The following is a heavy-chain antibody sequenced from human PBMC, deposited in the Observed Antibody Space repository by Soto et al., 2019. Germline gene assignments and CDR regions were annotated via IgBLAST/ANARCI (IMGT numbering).Heavy chain of an antibody. CDR3: VRYARVPDS. Sequence: QVQLVESGGGLVKPGGSLRLSCAASGFTFRDSYMSWVRQAPGKGLEYLSYISGSSTDIKYADSVTGRFTISRDNAKNSLYLEMNSLRAEDTAMYYCVRYARVPDSWGQGTLVTVSS. J-gene: IGHJ5*01. V-gene: IGHV3-11*05. CDR1: GFTFRDSY. CDR2: ISGSSTDI.